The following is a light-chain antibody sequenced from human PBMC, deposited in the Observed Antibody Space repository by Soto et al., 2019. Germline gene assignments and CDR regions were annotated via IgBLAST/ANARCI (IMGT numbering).Light chain of an antibody. CDR2: VAS. Sequence: EIVLTQSPATLSVSPGERVTLSCRASQSVNQKLGWYQQKPGQAPRLLIYVASYRATGIPARFSGSGSGTEYTLTISNLQAEDFAVYYCQQFNNWPHTFGQGTRLEIK. V-gene: IGKV3-15*01. CDR3: QQFNNWPHT. J-gene: IGKJ2*01. CDR1: QSVNQK.